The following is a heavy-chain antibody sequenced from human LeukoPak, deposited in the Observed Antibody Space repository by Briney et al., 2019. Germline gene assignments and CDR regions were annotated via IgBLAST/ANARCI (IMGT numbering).Heavy chain of an antibody. Sequence: ASVEVSCKASGGTFSSYAISWVRQAPGQVLEWMGGIIPIFGTANYAQKFQGRVTITADESTSTAYMELSSLRSEDTAVYYCARAGTTGNVGSDDAFDIWGQGTMVTVSS. V-gene: IGHV1-69*13. CDR3: ARAGTTGNVGSDDAFDI. J-gene: IGHJ3*02. D-gene: IGHD1-1*01. CDR2: IIPIFGTA. CDR1: GGTFSSYA.